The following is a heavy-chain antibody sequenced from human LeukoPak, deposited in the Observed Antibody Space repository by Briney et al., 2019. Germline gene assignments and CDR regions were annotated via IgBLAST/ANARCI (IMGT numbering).Heavy chain of an antibody. CDR1: GFTFDDYG. Sequence: GGSLRLSCAASGFTFDDYGMSWVRQAPGKGLEWVSGINWNGGSTGYADSVKGRFTISRDNAKNSLYLQMNSLRAEDTALYYCARERSLSSFGWWLRLTTFDYWGQGTLVTVSS. J-gene: IGHJ4*02. CDR3: ARERSLSSFGWWLRLTTFDY. V-gene: IGHV3-20*04. D-gene: IGHD5-12*01. CDR2: INWNGGST.